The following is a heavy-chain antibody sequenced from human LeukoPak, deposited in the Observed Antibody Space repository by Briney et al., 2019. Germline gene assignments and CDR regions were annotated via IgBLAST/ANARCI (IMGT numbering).Heavy chain of an antibody. CDR3: VRGGTSDFGRNNLFDP. D-gene: IGHD4-17*01. Sequence: PGGSLRLACAASGFTFSNYGMYWVRQAPGKGLEWVAVISSDETDRYYADSVKRRLTISRDNSKNSVYLQMNTLRAEDTAVYYFVRGGTSDFGRNNLFDPGGQGSLVTASS. V-gene: IGHV3-30*03. CDR2: ISSDETDR. CDR1: GFTFSNYG. J-gene: IGHJ5*02.